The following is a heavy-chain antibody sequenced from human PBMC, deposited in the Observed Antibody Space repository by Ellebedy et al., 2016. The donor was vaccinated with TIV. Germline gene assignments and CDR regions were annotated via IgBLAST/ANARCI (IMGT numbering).Heavy chain of an antibody. CDR2: IDPSSGTT. V-gene: IGHV1-46*01. CDR3: AKSIAGAGAMDS. D-gene: IGHD6-13*01. J-gene: IGHJ5*01. CDR1: GYTFTSYH. Sequence: ASVKVSCKASGYTFTSYHMHWVRQAPGQGLEWMGIIDPSSGTTSYTQKFQGRVTMTRDTSTSTVYMELSSLESEDTAVYYCAKSIAGAGAMDSWGQGTLVTVSS.